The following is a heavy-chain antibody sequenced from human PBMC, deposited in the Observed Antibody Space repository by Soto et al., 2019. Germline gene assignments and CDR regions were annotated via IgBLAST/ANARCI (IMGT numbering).Heavy chain of an antibody. CDR1: GFTVSSNY. J-gene: IGHJ6*02. CDR2: IYSGGST. Sequence: GSLRLSCAAYGFTVSSNYMSWVRQAPGKGLEWVSVIYSGGSTYYADSVKGRFTISSDNSKNTLYLQMNSLRAEDTAVYYCARVRGVIPSYYYYGMDVWGQGTTVTVSS. D-gene: IGHD3-10*01. CDR3: ARVRGVIPSYYYYGMDV. V-gene: IGHV3-53*01.